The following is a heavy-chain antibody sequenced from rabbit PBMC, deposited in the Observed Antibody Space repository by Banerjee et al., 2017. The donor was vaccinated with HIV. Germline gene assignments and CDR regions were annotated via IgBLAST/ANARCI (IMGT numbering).Heavy chain of an antibody. Sequence: QEQLKESGGGLVQPGGSLKLSCKASGFSFSSSYYMCWVRQAPGKGLEWIACIYTSSGSTYYASWAKGRFTISKTSSTTVTLQMTSLTAADTATYFCARDEGGIDYYFSLWGPGTLVTVS. CDR2: IYTSSGST. J-gene: IGHJ4*01. D-gene: IGHD8-1*01. CDR3: ARDEGGIDYYFSL. CDR1: GFSFSSSYY. V-gene: IGHV1S45*01.